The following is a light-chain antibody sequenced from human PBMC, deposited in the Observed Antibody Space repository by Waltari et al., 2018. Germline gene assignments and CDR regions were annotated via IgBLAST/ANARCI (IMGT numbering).Light chain of an antibody. V-gene: IGLV2-14*01. Sequence: SALTQPASVSASPGQSITLSCTGTCSHVGFYTYVSWYQQHPGKAPKLMIYDVSERPSGVSNRFSGSKSGNTASLTISGLQAEDEADYYCNSYAGSSSWVFGGGTKLTVL. CDR3: NSYAGSSSWV. J-gene: IGLJ3*02. CDR1: CSHVGFYTY. CDR2: DVS.